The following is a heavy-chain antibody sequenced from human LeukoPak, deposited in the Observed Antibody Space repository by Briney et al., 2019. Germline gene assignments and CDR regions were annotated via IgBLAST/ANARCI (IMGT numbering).Heavy chain of an antibody. D-gene: IGHD3-22*01. CDR3: AKSGGLYYYDSSGYL. J-gene: IGHJ4*02. CDR2: ISGSGGSS. V-gene: IGHV3-23*01. CDR1: GFTFSSYA. Sequence: GGSLRLSCAASGFTFSSYAMSWVRQAPGKGLEWVSAISGSGGSSYYADSVKGRFTISRDNSKNTLYLQMNSLRAEDTAVYYCAKSGGLYYYDSSGYLWGQGTLVTVSS.